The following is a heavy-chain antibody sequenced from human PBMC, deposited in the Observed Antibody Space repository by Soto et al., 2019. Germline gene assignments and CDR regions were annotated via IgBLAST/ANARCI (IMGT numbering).Heavy chain of an antibody. CDR3: ARDPADYGDPNSYYYYYSGMDV. CDR1: GYTFTSYY. V-gene: IGHV1-46*01. J-gene: IGHJ6*02. CDR2: INPSGGST. D-gene: IGHD4-17*01. Sequence: ASVKVSCKASGYTFTSYYMHWVRQAPGQGLGWMGIINPSGGSTSYAQKFQGRVTMTRDTSTSTVYMELSSLRSEDTAVYYCARDPADYGDPNSYYYYYSGMDVWGQGTTVPVSS.